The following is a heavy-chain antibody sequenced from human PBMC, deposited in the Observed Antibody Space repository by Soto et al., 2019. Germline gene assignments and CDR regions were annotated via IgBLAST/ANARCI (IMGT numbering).Heavy chain of an antibody. J-gene: IGHJ1*01. Sequence: ASVKVSCKASGYTFNRYAIHWVRQAPGQRLEWMGWINAGNGKTEYSQKFQGRVTITRDTSASTAYMELSSLRSEDTAVYYCARDQGYGDYYAYLCHWG. D-gene: IGHD4-17*01. CDR2: INAGNGKT. CDR3: ARDQGYGDYYAYLCH. V-gene: IGHV1-3*01. CDR1: GYTFNRYA.